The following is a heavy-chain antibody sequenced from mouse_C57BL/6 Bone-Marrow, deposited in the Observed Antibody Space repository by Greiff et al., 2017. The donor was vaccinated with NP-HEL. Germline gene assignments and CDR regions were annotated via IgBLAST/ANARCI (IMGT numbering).Heavy chain of an antibody. J-gene: IGHJ3*01. Sequence: QVQLQQPGAELVKPGASVKLSCKASGYTFTSYWMHWVKQRPGQGLEWIGMIHPNSGSTNYNEKFKSKATLTVAKSSSTAYMQLSSLTSEDSAVYYCARSAPHYYGSSSWFAYWGQGTLVTVSA. CDR3: ARSAPHYYGSSSWFAY. D-gene: IGHD1-1*01. CDR2: IHPNSGST. CDR1: GYTFTSYW. V-gene: IGHV1-64*01.